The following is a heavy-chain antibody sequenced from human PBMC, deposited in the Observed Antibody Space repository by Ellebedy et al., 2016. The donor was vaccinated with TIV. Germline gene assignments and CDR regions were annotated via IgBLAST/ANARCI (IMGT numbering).Heavy chain of an antibody. J-gene: IGHJ4*02. CDR3: ARVRGDCSGGSCYLRY. D-gene: IGHD2-15*01. CDR1: GYSFTSHD. V-gene: IGHV1-8*01. CDR2: MNPKSGDT. Sequence: ASVKVSCKASGYSFTSHDFNWVRQAAGQGLEWMGWMNPKSGDTAYAQKFQGRVTMTRNTSISTAYIELSSLTSEDTAVYYCARVRGDCSGGSCYLRYWGQGTLVTVSS.